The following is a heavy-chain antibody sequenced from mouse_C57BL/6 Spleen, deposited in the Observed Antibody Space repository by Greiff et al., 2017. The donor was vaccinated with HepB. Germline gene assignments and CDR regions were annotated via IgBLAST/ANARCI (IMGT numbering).Heavy chain of an antibody. CDR2: IWGDGST. V-gene: IGHV2-3*01. CDR3: AKERTAMDY. CDR1: GFSLTSYG. Sequence: VQLQESGPGLVAPSPCLSMTCTASGFSLTSYGVSWVRQPPGKGLEWLGVIWGDGSTTYHSALISRLSITKDNSKSQAFLKLNSLQTDDTATYYGAKERTAMDYWGQGTSVTVSS. J-gene: IGHJ4*01.